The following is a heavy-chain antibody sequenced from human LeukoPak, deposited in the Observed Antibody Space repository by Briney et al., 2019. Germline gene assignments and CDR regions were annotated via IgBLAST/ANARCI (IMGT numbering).Heavy chain of an antibody. J-gene: IGHJ4*02. CDR1: GGSIGSGGYY. Sequence: SQTLSLTCTVSGGSIGSGGYYWSWIRQHPGKGLEWIGYIYYSGSTYYNPSLKSRVTISVDTSKNQFSLKLSSVTAADTAVYYCASTVRRGYFDYWGQGTLVTVSP. CDR2: IYYSGST. D-gene: IGHD2-15*01. CDR3: ASTVRRGYFDY. V-gene: IGHV4-31*03.